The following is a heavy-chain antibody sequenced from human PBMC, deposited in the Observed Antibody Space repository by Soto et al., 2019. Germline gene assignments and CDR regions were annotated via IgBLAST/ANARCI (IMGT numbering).Heavy chain of an antibody. V-gene: IGHV3-23*01. J-gene: IGHJ4*02. CDR1: GFTFSNYA. CDR2: ISGSGVST. CDR3: AKDQRAMTSVPTGTD. D-gene: IGHD4-17*01. Sequence: EVQMLESGGGLVQPGGSLRLSCVVSGFTFSNYAMAWVRQAPGKGLEWVSSISGSGVSTYYADSVKGRFTISRDNSKNTLHVQMSSLRVEDTAVYYCAKDQRAMTSVPTGTDWGQGTLVTVSS.